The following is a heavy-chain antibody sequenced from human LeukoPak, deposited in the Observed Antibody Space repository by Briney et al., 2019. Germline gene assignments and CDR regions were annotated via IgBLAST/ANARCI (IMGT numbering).Heavy chain of an antibody. V-gene: IGHV1-69*13. J-gene: IGHJ4*02. CDR2: IIPIFGTA. CDR3: ARGPPNWGFDY. CDR1: GGTFSSYA. Sequence: GASVKVSCKASGGTFSSYAISWVRQAPGQGLEWMGGIIPIFGTANYAQKFQGRVTITADESTSTAYMELSSLRSEDTAVYYCARGPPNWGFDYWGQGTLVAVSS. D-gene: IGHD7-27*01.